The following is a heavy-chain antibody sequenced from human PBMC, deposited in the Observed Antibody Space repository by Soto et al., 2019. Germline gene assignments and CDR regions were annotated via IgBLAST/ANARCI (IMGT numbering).Heavy chain of an antibody. D-gene: IGHD6-19*01. V-gene: IGHV3-23*01. Sequence: GGLRHCLGGSGFILRSSRVLVGRQAPGKGLEWVSAISGSGGSTYYADSVKGRFTISRDNSKNTLYLQMNSLRAEDTAVYYCAKDLVAVAMRALDIWGQGTMVTVSS. CDR2: ISGSGGST. J-gene: IGHJ3*02. CDR1: GFILRSSR. CDR3: AKDLVAVAMRALDI.